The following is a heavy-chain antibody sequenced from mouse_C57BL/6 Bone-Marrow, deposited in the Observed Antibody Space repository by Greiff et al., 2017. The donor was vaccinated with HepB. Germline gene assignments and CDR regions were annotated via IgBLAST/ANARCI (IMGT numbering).Heavy chain of an antibody. CDR2: IDPSDSYT. Sequence: QVQLQQPGAELVMPGASVKLSCKASGYTFTSYWMHWVKQRPGQGLEWIGEIDPSDSYTNYNQKFKGKSTLTVDKSSSTAYMQLSSLTSEDSAVYYCARVTTVVAEGFAYWGQGTLVTVSA. J-gene: IGHJ3*01. CDR1: GYTFTSYW. V-gene: IGHV1-69*01. CDR3: ARVTTVVAEGFAY. D-gene: IGHD1-1*01.